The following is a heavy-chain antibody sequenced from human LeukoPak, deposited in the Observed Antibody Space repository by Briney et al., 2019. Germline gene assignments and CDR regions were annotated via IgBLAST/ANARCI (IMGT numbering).Heavy chain of an antibody. CDR2: ISGSGGST. CDR3: AKSITMIVVVITTFDY. J-gene: IGHJ4*02. Sequence: GGSLRLSCAASGFTFSSYAMSWVRQAPGKGLEWVSAISGSGGSTYYADSVKGRFTISRDNSKNTLYLQMNSLRAEDTAVYYCAKSITMIVVVITTFDYWGQGTLVTVSS. CDR1: GFTFSSYA. D-gene: IGHD3-22*01. V-gene: IGHV3-23*01.